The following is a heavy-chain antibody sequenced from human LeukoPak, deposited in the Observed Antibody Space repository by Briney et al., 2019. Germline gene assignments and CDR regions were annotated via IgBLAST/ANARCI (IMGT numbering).Heavy chain of an antibody. CDR2: IKEDRTAD. CDR1: GFSVRDFW. Sequence: GGSLRLSCAASGFSVRDFWMAWVRQAPGKGLEWEAHIKEDRTADYYVDSVKGRSSISKDDGKNSLHLQMNSLRVEDTAVYYCVRGGWELDYWGQGTLVTVSS. J-gene: IGHJ4*02. V-gene: IGHV3-7*01. D-gene: IGHD1-1*01. CDR3: VRGGWELDY.